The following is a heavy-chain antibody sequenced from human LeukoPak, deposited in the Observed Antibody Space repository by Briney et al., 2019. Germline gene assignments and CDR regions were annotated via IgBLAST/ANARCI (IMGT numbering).Heavy chain of an antibody. D-gene: IGHD6-13*01. CDR3: ARVYPTKIAAAGRGAFDI. Sequence: ASVKVSCKASGYTFNNFGISWVRQAPGQGLEWLGWINAYNGDTNYAQKFQGRVTMTRNTSISTAYMELSSLRSEDTAVYYCARVYPTKIAAAGRGAFDIWGQGTMVTVSS. CDR2: INAYNGDT. V-gene: IGHV1-18*01. J-gene: IGHJ3*02. CDR1: GYTFNNFG.